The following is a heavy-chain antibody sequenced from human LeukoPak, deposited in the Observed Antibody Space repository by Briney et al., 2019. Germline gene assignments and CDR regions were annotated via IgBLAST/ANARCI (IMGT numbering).Heavy chain of an antibody. CDR3: ARDPLIAAAGGYGMDV. V-gene: IGHV3-64*01. Sequence: GGSLRLSCAASGFTFSSYAMHWVRQAPGKGLEYVSAISSNGGSTYYANSVKGRFTISRDNSKNTLYLQMGSLRAEDTAVYYCARDPLIAAAGGYGMDVWGQGTTVTVSS. J-gene: IGHJ6*02. CDR2: ISSNGGST. CDR1: GFTFSSYA. D-gene: IGHD6-13*01.